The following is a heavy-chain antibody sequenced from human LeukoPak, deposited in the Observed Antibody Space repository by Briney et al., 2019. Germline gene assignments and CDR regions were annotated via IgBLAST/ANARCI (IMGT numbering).Heavy chain of an antibody. D-gene: IGHD4-11*01. Sequence: GGSLRLSCAASGFTVRDNYMSCVRQAPGKGLEWVSLIYSGGNTFYPDSVRGRFTISRDDSKNTLSLQMNSLRAEDTAVYYCARAVTTGYFDLWGRGTLVTVSS. CDR2: IYSGGNT. CDR3: ARAVTTGYFDL. V-gene: IGHV3-66*01. J-gene: IGHJ2*01. CDR1: GFTVRDNY.